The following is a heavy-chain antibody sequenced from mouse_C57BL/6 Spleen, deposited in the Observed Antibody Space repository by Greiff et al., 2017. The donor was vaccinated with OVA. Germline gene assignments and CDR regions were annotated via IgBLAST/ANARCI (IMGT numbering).Heavy chain of an antibody. D-gene: IGHD2-1*01. CDR1: GYAFSSYW. J-gene: IGHJ4*01. Sequence: VQGVESGAELVKPGASVKISCKASGYAFSSYWMNWVKQRPGKGLEWIGQIYPGDGDTNYNGKFKGKATLTADKSSSTAYMQLSSLTSEDSAVYFCARYIYYGNYVGAMDYWGQGTSVTVSS. CDR2: IYPGDGDT. V-gene: IGHV1-80*01. CDR3: ARYIYYGNYVGAMDY.